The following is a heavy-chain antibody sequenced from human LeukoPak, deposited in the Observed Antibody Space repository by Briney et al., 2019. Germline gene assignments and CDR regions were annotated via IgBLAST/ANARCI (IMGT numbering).Heavy chain of an antibody. V-gene: IGHV3-66*01. D-gene: IGHD6-13*01. CDR1: GFTVSSNY. J-gene: IGHJ6*02. CDR2: IYSGGST. Sequence: GGSLRLSCAASGFTVSSNYMSWVRQAPGKGLEWVSVIYSGGSTYYADSVKGRFTISRDNSKNTLYLQMNSLRAEDTAVYYCARDGSTGYSSSWYQGYYYYYGMDVWGQGTTVTVSS. CDR3: ARDGSTGYSSSWYQGYYYYYGMDV.